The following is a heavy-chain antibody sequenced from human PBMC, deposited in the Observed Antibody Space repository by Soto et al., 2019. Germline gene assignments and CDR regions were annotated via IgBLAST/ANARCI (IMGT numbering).Heavy chain of an antibody. D-gene: IGHD4-17*01. CDR1: GFAVSTNY. J-gene: IGHJ4*02. Sequence: EAHLVGSGGGLVQPGGSLRLSCAASGFAVSTNYLSWVRQAPGKGLEWVSFIYSGGDTDYADSVRGRFTISRDNSKNTLYLQMNSLKAEDTAVYYCATRMTTAPYWGQGALVNVSS. CDR2: IYSGGDT. CDR3: ATRMTTAPY. V-gene: IGHV3-66*01.